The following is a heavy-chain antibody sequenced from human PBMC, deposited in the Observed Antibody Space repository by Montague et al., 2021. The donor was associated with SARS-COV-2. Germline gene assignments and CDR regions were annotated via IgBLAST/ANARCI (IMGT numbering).Heavy chain of an antibody. J-gene: IGHJ6*02. Sequence: SETLSLTCTVSGDSISKHYWGWIRQPPGKGLEWIGYVYYTGTTNYNPSLKSRVTMSLDTSKNQFSLDLRSVTAADTAVYYCARQGMAGITIFGVVLPNYGMDVWGQGTTVTVSS. CDR2: VYYTGTT. D-gene: IGHD3-3*01. CDR1: GDSISKHY. V-gene: IGHV4-59*08. CDR3: ARQGMAGITIFGVVLPNYGMDV.